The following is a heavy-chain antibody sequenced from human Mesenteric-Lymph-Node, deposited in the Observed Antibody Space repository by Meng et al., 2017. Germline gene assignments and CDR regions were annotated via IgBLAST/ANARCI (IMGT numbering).Heavy chain of an antibody. CDR3: ARGKINIAVAGSAAFDY. J-gene: IGHJ4*02. D-gene: IGHD6-19*01. V-gene: IGHV4-38-2*02. CDR1: GYSISSGYY. Sequence: SETLSLTCTVSGYSISSGYYWGWIRQPPGKGLEWIGSIYHSGSTYYNPSLKSRVTISVDTSKNQFSLKLSSVTAADTAVYYCARGKINIAVAGSAAFDYWGQGTLVTVSS. CDR2: IYHSGST.